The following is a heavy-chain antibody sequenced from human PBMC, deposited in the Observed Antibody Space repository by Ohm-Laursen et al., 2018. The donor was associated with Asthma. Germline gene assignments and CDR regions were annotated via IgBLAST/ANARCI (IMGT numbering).Heavy chain of an antibody. J-gene: IGHJ6*02. CDR3: ARMGGENYYYGMDV. CDR2: IYTGGDT. V-gene: IGHV3-53*01. CDR1: GFTVSTYY. Sequence: SLRLSCTASGFTVSTYYMSWVRQAPGKGLEWVSIIYTGGDTYYADSVKGRFTISRDNSKNTLYLQMNSLRVEDTAVYYCARMGGENYYYGMDVWGQGTTVTVSS. D-gene: IGHD3-16*01.